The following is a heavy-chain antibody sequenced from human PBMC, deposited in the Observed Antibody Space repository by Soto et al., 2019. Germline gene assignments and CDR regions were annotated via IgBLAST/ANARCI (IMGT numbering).Heavy chain of an antibody. J-gene: IGHJ4*02. CDR1: GFTFSSYA. CDR3: AKDHAYDFWSGYYALDY. V-gene: IGHV3-23*01. Sequence: EVQLLESGGGLVQPGVSLRLSCAASGFTFSSYAMSWFRQAPVKWLEWVSAISGSGGSTYYSDSVRGRFTISRDNSKNTLYLQMTSLRAEDTAVYYCAKDHAYDFWSGYYALDYWGQGTLVTVSS. CDR2: ISGSGGST. D-gene: IGHD3-3*01.